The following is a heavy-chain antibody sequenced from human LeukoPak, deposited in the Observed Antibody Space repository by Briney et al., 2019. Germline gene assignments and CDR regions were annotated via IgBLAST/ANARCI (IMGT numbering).Heavy chain of an antibody. CDR3: AKGQYYYDSSGYYDY. J-gene: IGHJ4*02. CDR2: ISGSGGST. V-gene: IGHV3-23*01. CDR1: GFTFSRYS. Sequence: GALRLPCAALGFTFSRYSMSWVRQAPGEGLEWVSAISGSGGSTYYADSVKGRFTISRDNSKNTLYLQMNSLRAEDTAVYYCAKGQYYYDSSGYYDYWGQGTLVTVSS. D-gene: IGHD3-22*01.